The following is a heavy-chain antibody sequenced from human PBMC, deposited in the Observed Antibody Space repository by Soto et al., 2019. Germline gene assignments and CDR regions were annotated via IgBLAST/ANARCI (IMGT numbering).Heavy chain of an antibody. CDR3: ARDFGVLPSGYYKISGSLAYYFDY. CDR2: INPNSGGT. J-gene: IGHJ4*02. V-gene: IGHV1-2*02. CDR1: GYTFTGYY. Sequence: QVQLVQSGAEVKKPGASVKVSCKASGYTFTGYYMHWVRQAPGQGLEWMGWINPNSGGTNYAQKFQGRVTMTRDTSISTAYMELSRLRSDDTAVYYCARDFGVLPSGYYKISGSLAYYFDYWGQGTLVTVSS. D-gene: IGHD3-22*01.